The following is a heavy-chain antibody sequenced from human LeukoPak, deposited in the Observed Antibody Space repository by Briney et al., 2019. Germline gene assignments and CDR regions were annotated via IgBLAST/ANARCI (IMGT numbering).Heavy chain of an antibody. CDR1: GYTFTTYG. CDR3: MRLGFEELLSHIDY. Sequence: GASVTVSYTASGYTFTTYGISWVRQAPGQGLEGMGWISAYNGKTNYVHKLQPRVTMTTDTSTSPASMCLRSLTSGDPAHCHFMRLGFEELLSHIDYWGQGTRVSVSS. V-gene: IGHV1-18*01. J-gene: IGHJ4*02. D-gene: IGHD3-10*01. CDR2: ISAYNGKT.